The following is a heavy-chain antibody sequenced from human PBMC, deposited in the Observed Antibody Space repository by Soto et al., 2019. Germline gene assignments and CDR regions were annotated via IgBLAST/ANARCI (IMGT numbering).Heavy chain of an antibody. J-gene: IGHJ4*02. Sequence: PWGSLRLSCAASGFTFSSYWMSWVRQAPGKGLEWVANIKQDGSEKYYVDSVKGRFTISRDNAKNSLYLQMNSLRAEDTAVYYCTRLNCSGGSCYIGYWGQGTLVTVSS. D-gene: IGHD2-15*01. CDR1: GFTFSSYW. CDR3: TRLNCSGGSCYIGY. CDR2: IKQDGSEK. V-gene: IGHV3-7*05.